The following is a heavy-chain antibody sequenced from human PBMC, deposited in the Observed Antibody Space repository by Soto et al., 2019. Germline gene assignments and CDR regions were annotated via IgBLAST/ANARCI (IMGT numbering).Heavy chain of an antibody. J-gene: IGHJ4*02. V-gene: IGHV1-69*02. Sequence: QVQLVQSGAEVKKPGSSVKVSCKASGGTFSSYTISWVRQAPGQGLEWMGRIIPILGIANYAQKFQGRVTITADKSTRTADMELGSLGSEDTAVYYCARSAADHPPDYWGQGTLVTVSS. CDR3: ARSAADHPPDY. CDR2: IIPILGIA. CDR1: GGTFSSYT. D-gene: IGHD6-25*01.